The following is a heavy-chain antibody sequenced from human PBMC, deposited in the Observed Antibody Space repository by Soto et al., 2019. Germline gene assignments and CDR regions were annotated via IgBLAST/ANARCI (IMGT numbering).Heavy chain of an antibody. V-gene: IGHV1-2*02. CDR3: ARNMDYYYGPGSGNGHGF. D-gene: IGHD3-10*01. CDR1: GYTFTSYY. Sequence: QVQLVQSGAEMKEPGDSVRVSCEASGYTFTSYYIHWVRQAPGQGLEWMGWINPKFGDTTYAQDFQGRVSLPRDMSISTVYMELSRLTSDDTAIYYCARNMDYYYGPGSGNGHGFWGQGTTVTVFS. CDR2: INPKFGDT. J-gene: IGHJ6*02.